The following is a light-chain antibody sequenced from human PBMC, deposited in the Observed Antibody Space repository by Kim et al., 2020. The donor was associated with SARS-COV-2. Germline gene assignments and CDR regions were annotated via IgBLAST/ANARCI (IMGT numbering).Light chain of an antibody. V-gene: IGLV3-21*04. CDR1: NIGSKS. CDR3: QVWDSSSDSWV. CDR2: YDS. J-gene: IGLJ3*02. Sequence: SYELTQPPSVSVAPGKTARITCGGNNIGSKSVHWYQQKPGQAPVLVIYYDSDRPSGIPERFSGSNSGNTATLNISRVEAGDEADYYCQVWDSSSDSWVFG.